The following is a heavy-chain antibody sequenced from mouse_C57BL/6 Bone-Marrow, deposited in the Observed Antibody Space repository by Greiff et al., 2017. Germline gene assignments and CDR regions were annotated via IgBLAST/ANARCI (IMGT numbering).Heavy chain of an antibody. V-gene: IGHV1-59*01. J-gene: IGHJ3*01. CDR1: GYTFTSYW. D-gene: IGHD1-1*01. Sequence: QVQLKQPGAELVRPGTSVKLSCKASGYTFTSYWMHWVKQRPGQGLEWIGVIDPSDSYTNYNQKFKGKATLTVDTSSSTAYMQLSSLTSEDSAVYYCLYAWFAYWGQGTLVTVSA. CDR3: LYAWFAY. CDR2: IDPSDSYT.